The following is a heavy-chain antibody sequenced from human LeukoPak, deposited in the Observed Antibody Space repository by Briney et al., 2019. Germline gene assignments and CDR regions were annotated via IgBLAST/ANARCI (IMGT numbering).Heavy chain of an antibody. V-gene: IGHV3-23*01. J-gene: IGHJ4*02. CDR3: ARGREPLRYFDT. CDR2: ISKNGVDT. Sequence: GGSLRLSCAGSGFIFSRYAVSWVRQAPGKGLEWVSAISKNGVDTYYADSVKGRFTISRDSSKNTVYLQMNSLRAEDTAVYYCARGREPLRYFDTWGQGTLVTVSS. CDR1: GFIFSRYA. D-gene: IGHD3-9*01.